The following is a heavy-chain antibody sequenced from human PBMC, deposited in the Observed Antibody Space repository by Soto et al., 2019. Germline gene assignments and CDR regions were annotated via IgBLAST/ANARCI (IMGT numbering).Heavy chain of an antibody. V-gene: IGHV1-69*02. J-gene: IGHJ4*02. D-gene: IGHD5-12*01. CDR2: IIPILGIA. Sequence: QVQLVQSGAEVKKPGSSVKVSCKASGGTFSSYTISWVRQAPGQGLEWMGRIIPILGIANYAQKFQGRVTITADKSTSTAYMELSSLRSEDTAVYYCARHPTFYSGYDSGYWRQGTLVTVSS. CDR1: GGTFSSYT. CDR3: ARHPTFYSGYDSGY.